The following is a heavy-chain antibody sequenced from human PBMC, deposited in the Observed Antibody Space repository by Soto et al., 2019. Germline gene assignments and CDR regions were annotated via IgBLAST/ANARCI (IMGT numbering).Heavy chain of an antibody. D-gene: IGHD5-18*01. CDR2: ICYSGST. CDR1: GGSISSYY. J-gene: IGHJ4*02. Sequence: SETLSLTCTVSGGSISSYYWSWIRQPPGKGLEWIGYICYSGSTNYNPSLKSRVTISVDTSKNQFSLKLSSVTAADTAVYYCARHSLPGYSYGYPFDYWGQGTLVTVSS. CDR3: ARHSLPGYSYGYPFDY. V-gene: IGHV4-59*08.